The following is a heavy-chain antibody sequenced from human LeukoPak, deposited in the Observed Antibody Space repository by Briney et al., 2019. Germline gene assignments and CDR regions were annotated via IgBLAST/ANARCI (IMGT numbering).Heavy chain of an antibody. CDR2: IYYSGTT. V-gene: IGHV4-31*03. CDR1: NGSINSGGFY. Sequence: SETLSLTCSVSNGSINSGGFYWSWVRQHPGKGLEWIGYIYYSGTTHYNPSLKSRLIISVDTCKNQFSLKLSSVTAADTAVYYCARDEDGYNSLEYWGQGTLVTVSS. CDR3: ARDEDGYNSLEY. D-gene: IGHD5-24*01. J-gene: IGHJ4*02.